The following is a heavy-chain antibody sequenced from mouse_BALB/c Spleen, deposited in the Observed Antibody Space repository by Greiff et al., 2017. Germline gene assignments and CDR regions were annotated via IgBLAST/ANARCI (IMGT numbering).Heavy chain of an antibody. CDR1: GFTFSSFG. Sequence: EVHLVESGGGLVQPGGSRKLSCAASGFTFSSFGMHWVRQAPEKGLEWVAYISSGSSTIYYADTVKGRFTISRDNPKNTLFLQMTSLRSEDTAMYYCARIPHYYGSSYWYFDVWGAGTTVTVSS. V-gene: IGHV5-17*02. D-gene: IGHD1-1*01. J-gene: IGHJ1*01. CDR2: ISSGSSTI. CDR3: ARIPHYYGSSYWYFDV.